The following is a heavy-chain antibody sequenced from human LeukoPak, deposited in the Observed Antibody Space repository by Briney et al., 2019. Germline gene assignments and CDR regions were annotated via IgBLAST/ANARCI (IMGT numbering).Heavy chain of an antibody. V-gene: IGHV4-34*01. Sequence: SETLSLTCAVYGGSFSGYYWSWIRQPPGKGLEWIGEINHSGSTNYNPSLKSRVTISVDTSKNQFSLKLSSVTAADTAVYYCARQRRVDSSSWYVIARGDYFDYWGQGTLVTVSS. D-gene: IGHD6-13*01. CDR3: ARQRRVDSSSWYVIARGDYFDY. J-gene: IGHJ4*02. CDR1: GGSFSGYY. CDR2: INHSGST.